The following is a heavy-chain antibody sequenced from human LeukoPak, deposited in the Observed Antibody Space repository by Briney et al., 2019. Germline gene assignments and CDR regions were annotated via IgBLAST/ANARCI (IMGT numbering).Heavy chain of an antibody. Sequence: SVKVSCKASGYSFTTYGISWVRQAPGQGLEWMGGIIPIFGTANYAQKFQGRVTITADESTSTAYMELSSLRSEDTAVYYCASSEVIIRPSYYYYYYMDVWGKGTTVTVSS. J-gene: IGHJ6*03. CDR2: IIPIFGTA. CDR1: GYSFTTYG. D-gene: IGHD3-3*01. CDR3: ASSEVIIRPSYYYYYYMDV. V-gene: IGHV1-69*13.